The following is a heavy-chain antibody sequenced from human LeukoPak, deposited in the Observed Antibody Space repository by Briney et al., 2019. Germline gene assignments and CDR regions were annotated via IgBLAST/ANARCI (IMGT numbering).Heavy chain of an antibody. D-gene: IGHD4-23*01. CDR2: IYYSGST. CDR3: ARGTDYGGNSGSIYYYYYMDV. Sequence: SETLSLTCTVSGGSISSSSYYWGWIRQPPGKGLEWIGSIYYSGSTYYNPSLKSRVTISVDTSRNQFSLKLSSVTAADTAVYYCARGTDYGGNSGSIYYYYYMDVWGKGTTVTVSS. J-gene: IGHJ6*03. CDR1: GGSISSSSYY. V-gene: IGHV4-39*01.